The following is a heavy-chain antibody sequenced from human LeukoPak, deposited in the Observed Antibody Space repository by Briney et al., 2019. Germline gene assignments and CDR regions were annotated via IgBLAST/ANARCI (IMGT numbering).Heavy chain of an antibody. CDR3: ARGGGWLQDKYYFDY. Sequence: ASVKVSCKASGYTFTGYYMHWVRQAPEQGLEWMGWINPNSGGTNYAQKFQGRVTMTRDTSISTAYMELSRLRSDDTAVYYCARGGGWLQDKYYFDYWGQGTLVTVSS. D-gene: IGHD5-24*01. V-gene: IGHV1-2*02. CDR1: GYTFTGYY. J-gene: IGHJ4*02. CDR2: INPNSGGT.